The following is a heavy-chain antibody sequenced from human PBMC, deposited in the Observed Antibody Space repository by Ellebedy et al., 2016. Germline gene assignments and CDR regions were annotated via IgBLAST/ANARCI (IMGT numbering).Heavy chain of an antibody. J-gene: IGHJ6*02. CDR3: ARRGPDYGDYGNYYGMDV. CDR2: IYYSGST. V-gene: IGHV4-59*08. CDR1: GGSISSYY. Sequence: SETLSLTXTVSGGSISSYYWSWIRQPPGKGLEWIGYIYYSGSTNYNPSLKSRVTISVDTSKNQFSLKLSSVTAADTAVYYCARRGPDYGDYGNYYGMDVWGQGTTVTVSS. D-gene: IGHD4-17*01.